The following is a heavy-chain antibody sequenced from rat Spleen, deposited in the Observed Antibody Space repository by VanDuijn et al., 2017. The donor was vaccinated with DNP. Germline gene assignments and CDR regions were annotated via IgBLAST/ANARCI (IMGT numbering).Heavy chain of an antibody. CDR2: ISHGDSST. CDR1: GFTFSDHN. D-gene: IGHD1-4*01. V-gene: IGHV5-7*01. J-gene: IGHJ2*01. Sequence: EVQLVESGGGLVQPGRSLIISCTASGFTFSDHNMAWVRQAPKKGLEWVATISHGDSSTYYRDSVKGRFTISRDNAKNTLYLQMDSLRSEDTATYYCASRPPPTRGPFDYWGQGVMVTVSS. CDR3: ASRPPPTRGPFDY.